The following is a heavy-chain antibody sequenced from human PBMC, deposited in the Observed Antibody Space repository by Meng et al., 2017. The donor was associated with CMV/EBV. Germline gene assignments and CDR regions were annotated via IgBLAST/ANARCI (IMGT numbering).Heavy chain of an antibody. Sequence: QVRVGGSGGGVVQPGRSLRLSCAASGFTFSSYAMHWVRQAPGKGLEWVAVISYDGSNKYYADSVKGRFTISRDNSKNTLYLQMNSLRAEDTAVYYCARGSVAGFDYWGQGTLVTVSS. CDR2: ISYDGSNK. D-gene: IGHD6-19*01. CDR3: ARGSVAGFDY. J-gene: IGHJ4*02. V-gene: IGHV3-30-3*01. CDR1: GFTFSSYA.